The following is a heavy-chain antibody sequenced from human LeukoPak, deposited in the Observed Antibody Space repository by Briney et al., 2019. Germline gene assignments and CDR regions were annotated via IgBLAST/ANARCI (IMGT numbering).Heavy chain of an antibody. Sequence: GGSLRLSCAASGFTFSNYWMHWVRQDPGKGLVWVSYINPDGSNTNYADSVKGRFTISRDNAKNSLYLQMNSLRAEDTAVYYCARGEWEPHCFDYWGQGTLVTVSS. D-gene: IGHD1-26*01. CDR2: INPDGSNT. V-gene: IGHV3-74*01. CDR1: GFTFSNYW. CDR3: ARGEWEPHCFDY. J-gene: IGHJ4*02.